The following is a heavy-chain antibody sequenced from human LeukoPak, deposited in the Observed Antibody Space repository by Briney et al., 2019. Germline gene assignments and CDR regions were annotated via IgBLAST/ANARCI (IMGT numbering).Heavy chain of an antibody. CDR1: GFSFNTFN. CDR3: VTAGPSTPFDS. D-gene: IGHD5/OR15-5a*01. CDR2: ISYDSTVH. V-gene: IGHV3-30*03. J-gene: IGHJ4*02. Sequence: GGSLRLSCVVSGFSFNTFNMHWVRQAPGKGLKWLTLISYDSTVHYYADSVKGRFTVSRANFKNTLYLQMNSLRTDDTAVYYCVTAGPSTPFDSWGQGTLVTVSS.